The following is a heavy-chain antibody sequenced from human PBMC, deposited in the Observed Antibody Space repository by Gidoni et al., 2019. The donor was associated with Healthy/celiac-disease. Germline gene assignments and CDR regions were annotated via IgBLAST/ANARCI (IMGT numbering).Heavy chain of an antibody. CDR1: GGSISSSSYY. CDR3: ARLSPNYGSGRYDDPLDAFDI. V-gene: IGHV4-39*01. D-gene: IGHD3-10*01. Sequence: QLQLQESGPGLVKPSETLSLTCTVSGGSISSSSYYWGWIRQPPGKGLEWIGRIYYSGSTYYNQSLKSRVTISVDTSKNQFSLKLSSVTAADTAVYYCARLSPNYGSGRYDDPLDAFDIWGQGTMVTVSS. J-gene: IGHJ3*02. CDR2: IYYSGST.